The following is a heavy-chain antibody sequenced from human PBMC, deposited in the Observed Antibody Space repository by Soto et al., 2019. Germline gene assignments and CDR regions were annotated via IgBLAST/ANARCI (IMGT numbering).Heavy chain of an antibody. J-gene: IGHJ6*03. CDR3: ARHLVLRSGYYLNYYYYMDV. CDR1: GGSISSYY. D-gene: IGHD3-3*01. V-gene: IGHV4-59*08. CDR2: IYYSGST. Sequence: SETLSLTCTVSGGSISSYYWSWIRQPPGKGLEWIGYIYYSGSTNYNPSLKSRVTISVDTSKNQFSLKLSSVTAADTAVYYCARHLVLRSGYYLNYYYYMDVWGKGTTVTVSS.